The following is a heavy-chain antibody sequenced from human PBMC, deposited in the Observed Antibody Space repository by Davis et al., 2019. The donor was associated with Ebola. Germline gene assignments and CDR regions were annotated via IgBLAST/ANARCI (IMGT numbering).Heavy chain of an antibody. J-gene: IGHJ6*02. Sequence: SETLSLTCAVSGGSISSGGYSWSWIRQPPGKGLEWIGYIYHSGSTYYNPSLKSRVTISVDRSKNQFSLKVTSATAADTAVYYCARPNSYQSYGMDVWGQGTTVTVSS. D-gene: IGHD2-21*01. V-gene: IGHV4-30-2*01. CDR3: ARPNSYQSYGMDV. CDR2: IYHSGST. CDR1: GGSISSGGYS.